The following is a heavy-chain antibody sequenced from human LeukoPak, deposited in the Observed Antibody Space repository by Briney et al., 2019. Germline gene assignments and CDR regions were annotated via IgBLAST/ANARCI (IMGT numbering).Heavy chain of an antibody. CDR1: GGSISSGGYY. CDR3: ARDTGNYPHVAFDI. V-gene: IGHV4-31*03. CDR2: IYYSGST. Sequence: PSETLSLTCTVSGGSISSGGYYWSWIRQHPGKGLEWIGYIYYSGSTYYNPSLKSRVTISVDTSKNQFSLKLSSVTAADTAVYYCARDTGNYPHVAFDIWGQGTLVTVSS. J-gene: IGHJ3*02. D-gene: IGHD1-7*01.